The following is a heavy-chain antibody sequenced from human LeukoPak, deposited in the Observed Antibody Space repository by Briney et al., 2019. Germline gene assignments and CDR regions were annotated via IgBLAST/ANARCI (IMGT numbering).Heavy chain of an antibody. V-gene: IGHV3-23*01. CDR1: GFTFSSYA. CDR3: ARVLWNGDYPRFDY. CDR2: ISGSGGST. D-gene: IGHD4-17*01. Sequence: GRSLRLSCAASGFTFSSYAMSWVRQAPGKGLEWVSAISGSGGSTYYADSVKGRFTISRDNSKNTLYLQMNSLRAEDTAIYYCARVLWNGDYPRFDYWGQGTLVTVSS. J-gene: IGHJ4*02.